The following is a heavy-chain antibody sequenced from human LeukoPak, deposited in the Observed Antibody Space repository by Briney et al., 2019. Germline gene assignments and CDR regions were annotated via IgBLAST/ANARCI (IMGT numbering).Heavy chain of an antibody. Sequence: PSETLSLTCTVSGGSISGSYYYWGWIRQPPGKGLEWIGSIYYSVSTYYNPSLKSRVTISVDTSKNKFSLKLSSVTAADTAVYYCASSVAMVPDYWGQGTLVTVSS. CDR2: IYYSVST. D-gene: IGHD3-10*01. CDR3: ASSVAMVPDY. J-gene: IGHJ4*02. V-gene: IGHV4-39*01. CDR1: GGSISGSYYY.